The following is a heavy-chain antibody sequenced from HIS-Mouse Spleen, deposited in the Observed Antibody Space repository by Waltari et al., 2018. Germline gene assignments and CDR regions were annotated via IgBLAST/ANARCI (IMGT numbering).Heavy chain of an antibody. CDR2: INPNSGGT. D-gene: IGHD6-13*01. V-gene: IGHV1-2*02. CDR1: GYTFTGYY. CDR3: ARGYLAAGNFDY. J-gene: IGHJ4*02. Sequence: QVQLVQSGAEVKKPGASVKVSCKASGYTFTGYYMHWVQQAPGQGLGWMGGINPNSGGTNYAQKFQGRVTMTRDTSISTAYMGLSRLRSDDTAVYYCARGYLAAGNFDYWGQGTLVTVSS.